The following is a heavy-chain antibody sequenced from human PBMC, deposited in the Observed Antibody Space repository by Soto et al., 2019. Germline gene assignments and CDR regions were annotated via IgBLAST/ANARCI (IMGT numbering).Heavy chain of an antibody. Sequence: PGESLKISCKGSGYTFTTYWIGWVRQMPGKGLEWMGIIYPGDSDTRYSPSFQGQVTISADKSISTAYLQWSSLKASDSAMYYYARGGYGGNSKDSFYIWGPGTMVTVSS. CDR2: IYPGDSDT. CDR3: ARGGYGGNSKDSFYI. D-gene: IGHD4-17*01. J-gene: IGHJ3*02. V-gene: IGHV5-51*01. CDR1: GYTFTTYW.